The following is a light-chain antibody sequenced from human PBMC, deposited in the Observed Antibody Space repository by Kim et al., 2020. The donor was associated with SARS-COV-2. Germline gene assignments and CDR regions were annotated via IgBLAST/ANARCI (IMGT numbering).Light chain of an antibody. Sequence: GHSVAISCPGTTSDVGANNYVSWDQQCPDNAPKLILYELTKRPSGVPDRFSGSKSGNTASLTVSGLQAEDEAHYYCSSYAGANDVSFGGGTQLTVL. CDR3: SSYAGANDVS. CDR2: ELT. V-gene: IGLV2-8*01. CDR1: TSDVGANNY. J-gene: IGLJ2*01.